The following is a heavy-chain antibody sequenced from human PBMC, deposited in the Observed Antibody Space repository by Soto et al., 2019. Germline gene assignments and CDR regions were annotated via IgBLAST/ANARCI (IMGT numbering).Heavy chain of an antibody. CDR3: ARYYSNYLSFDY. V-gene: IGHV4-30-2*01. J-gene: IGHJ4*02. Sequence: PSETLSLTCAVSGGSISSGGYSWSWIRQPPGKGLEWIGYIYHSGSTNYNPSLKSRVTISVDTSKNQFSLKLSSVTAADTAVYYCARYYSNYLSFDYWGQGTLVTVSS. CDR2: IYHSGST. CDR1: GGSISSGGYS. D-gene: IGHD4-4*01.